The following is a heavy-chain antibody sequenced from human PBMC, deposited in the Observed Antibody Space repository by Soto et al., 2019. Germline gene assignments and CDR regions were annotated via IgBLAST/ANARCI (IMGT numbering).Heavy chain of an antibody. V-gene: IGHV3-53*01. CDR2: IYSGGST. CDR3: ARDGPYCSSTSCPHWYLDL. D-gene: IGHD2-2*01. J-gene: IGHJ2*01. Sequence: GGSLRLSCVASGLTVSSNYMSWVRQAPGKGLEWVSVIYSGGSTDYADSVKGRFTISRDNSKNTLYLQMNSLRAEDTAVYYCARDGPYCSSTSCPHWYLDLWGRGTLVTVSS. CDR1: GLTVSSNY.